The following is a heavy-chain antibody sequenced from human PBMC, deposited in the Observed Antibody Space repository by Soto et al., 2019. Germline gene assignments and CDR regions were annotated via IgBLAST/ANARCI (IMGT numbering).Heavy chain of an antibody. J-gene: IGHJ4*02. Sequence: GGSLRLSCAASGFTFSSYSMNWVRQAPGKGLEWVSYISSSSSTIYYADSVKGRFTISRDNAKNSLYLQMNSLRAEDTAVYYCARAGTRKYFDYWGQGTLVTVSS. CDR1: GFTFSSYS. CDR3: ARAGTRKYFDY. CDR2: ISSSSSTI. V-gene: IGHV3-48*01. D-gene: IGHD1-26*01.